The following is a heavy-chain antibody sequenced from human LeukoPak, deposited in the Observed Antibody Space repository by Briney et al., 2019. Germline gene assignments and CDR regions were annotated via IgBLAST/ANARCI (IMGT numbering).Heavy chain of an antibody. Sequence: GGSLRLSCAASGFTVSSNYMSWVRQAPGKGLEWVGFIRSKAYGGTTEYAAPVKGRFTISRDDSKSIAYLQMNSLKTEDTAVYYCTRDEWLRPFDYWGQGTLVTVSS. D-gene: IGHD3-3*01. V-gene: IGHV3-49*04. J-gene: IGHJ4*02. CDR2: IRSKAYGGTT. CDR3: TRDEWLRPFDY. CDR1: GFTVSSNY.